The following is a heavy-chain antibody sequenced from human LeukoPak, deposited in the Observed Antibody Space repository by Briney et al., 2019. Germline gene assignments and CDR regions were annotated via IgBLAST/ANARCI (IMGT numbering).Heavy chain of an antibody. D-gene: IGHD4-11*01. V-gene: IGHV3-74*01. J-gene: IGHJ6*04. CDR2: INNDGTLV. CDR1: GFIFRNYW. Sequence: GGSLRLSCSASGFIFRNYWMHWVRQAPEKGPVWVSRINNDGTLVTYADSVKGRFTISRDSAKDTVFLQMNSLRVEDTAVYYCVRGLGDVWGKGTLVTVSS. CDR3: VRGLGDV.